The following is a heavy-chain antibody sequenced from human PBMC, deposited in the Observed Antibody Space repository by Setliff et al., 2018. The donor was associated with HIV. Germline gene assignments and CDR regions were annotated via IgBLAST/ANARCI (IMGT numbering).Heavy chain of an antibody. J-gene: IGHJ4*02. Sequence: GGSLRLSCAASGFIFIDYYMSWVRQAPGKGLEWLSYISSSGTTTYYADSVKGRFTISRDNAKNSVLLQMNSLRVEDTAVYFCAAQGVLWGQGTQVTVSS. V-gene: IGHV3-11*04. CDR1: GFIFIDYY. CDR3: AAQGVL. CDR2: ISSSGTTT.